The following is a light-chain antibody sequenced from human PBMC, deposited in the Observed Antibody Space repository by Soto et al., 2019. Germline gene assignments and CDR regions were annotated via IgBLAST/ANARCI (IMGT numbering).Light chain of an antibody. Sequence: EIVVTQSPGTLSLSPGERATLSCRASQSISTTYLAWYQQRPGQAPRLLIYGTSSRATGIPDRFSGSGSATDLTLTINRLEPEDFAVYYCQQYGSSPYTFGQGTKLEIK. CDR3: QQYGSSPYT. CDR2: GTS. V-gene: IGKV3-20*01. CDR1: QSISTTY. J-gene: IGKJ2*01.